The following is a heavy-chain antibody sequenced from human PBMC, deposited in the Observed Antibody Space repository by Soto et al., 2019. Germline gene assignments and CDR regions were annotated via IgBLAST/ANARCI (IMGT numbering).Heavy chain of an antibody. D-gene: IGHD6-13*01. V-gene: IGHV1-46*01. Sequence: ASVKVSCKASGDTFTSYYMHWVRQAPGQGLEWMGIINPSGGSTSYAQKFQGRVTMTRDTSTSTVYMELSSLRSEDTAVYYCARDRRDSSSFDAFDIWGQGTMVTVSS. J-gene: IGHJ3*02. CDR1: GDTFTSYY. CDR2: INPSGGST. CDR3: ARDRRDSSSFDAFDI.